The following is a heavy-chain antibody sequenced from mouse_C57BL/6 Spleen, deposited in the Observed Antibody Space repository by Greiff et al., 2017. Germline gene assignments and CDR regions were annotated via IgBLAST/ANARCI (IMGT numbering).Heavy chain of an antibody. CDR2: IDPETGGT. CDR3: TRGYGSSSYAMDY. D-gene: IGHD1-1*01. J-gene: IGHJ4*01. V-gene: IGHV1-15*01. CDR1: GYTFTDYE. Sequence: QVQLQQSGAELVRPGASVTLSCKASGYTFTDYEMHWVKQTPVHGLEWIGAIDPETGGTAYNQKFTGKAILTADKSSSTAYMELRSLTSEDSAVYYCTRGYGSSSYAMDYWGQGTSVTVSS.